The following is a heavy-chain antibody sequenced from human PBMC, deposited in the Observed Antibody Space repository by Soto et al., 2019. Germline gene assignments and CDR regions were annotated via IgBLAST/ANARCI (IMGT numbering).Heavy chain of an antibody. CDR3: ASGGGVGVAGSAAFDM. CDR1: GYPVTAYY. D-gene: IGHD3-3*01. J-gene: IGHJ3*02. Sequence: QLHLVQSGDVVKKPGASVTVSCSASGYPVTAYYMHWVRQAPGRGLEWMGGINPATGAAKSTQTFQGRVTMTRDTATSTVCMELSGLTSEDTAVLYCASGGGVGVAGSAAFDMWGQGTLVTVSS. V-gene: IGHV1-2*02. CDR2: INPATGAA.